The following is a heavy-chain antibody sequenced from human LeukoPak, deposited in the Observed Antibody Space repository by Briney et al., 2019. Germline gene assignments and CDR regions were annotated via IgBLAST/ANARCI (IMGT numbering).Heavy chain of an antibody. CDR1: GGSISSHY. CDR2: IYHSGST. Sequence: PSETLSLTCTVSGGSISSHYWSWIRQPPGKGLEWIGYIYHSGSTYYNPSLKSRVTISVDRSKNQFSLKLSPVTAADTAVYYCARGISDFDYWGQGTLVTVSS. D-gene: IGHD6-13*01. J-gene: IGHJ4*02. V-gene: IGHV4-59*11. CDR3: ARGISDFDY.